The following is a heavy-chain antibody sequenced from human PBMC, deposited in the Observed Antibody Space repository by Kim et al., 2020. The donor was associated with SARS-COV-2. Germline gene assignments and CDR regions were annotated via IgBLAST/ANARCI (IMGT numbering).Heavy chain of an antibody. D-gene: IGHD3-22*01. CDR3: ARVRSRTVYYYDSRAYFDY. CDR1: GGSFSGYY. CDR2: INHSGST. J-gene: IGHJ4*02. V-gene: IGHV4-34*01. Sequence: SETLSLTCAVYGGSFSGYYWSWIRQPPGKGLEWIGEINHSGSTNYNPSLKSRVTISVDTSKNQFSLKLSSVTAADTAVYYCARVRSRTVYYYDSRAYFDYWGQGTLVTVSS.